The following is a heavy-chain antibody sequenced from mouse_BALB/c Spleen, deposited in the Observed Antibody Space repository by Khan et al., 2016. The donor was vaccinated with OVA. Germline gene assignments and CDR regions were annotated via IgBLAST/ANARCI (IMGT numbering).Heavy chain of an antibody. V-gene: IGHV1-39*01. CDR2: IDPHYGGI. J-gene: IGHJ1*01. CDR1: GYSFTGYN. CDR3: ARSTWYFDV. Sequence: VQLKQSGPELEKPGASVKISCKASGYSFTGYNMNWVKQSNGKSLEWIGNIDPHYGGISYNQKFKGKATLTVDKSSSTAYMQLKSLTSEDSAVYYCARSTWYFDVWGAGTTVTVSS.